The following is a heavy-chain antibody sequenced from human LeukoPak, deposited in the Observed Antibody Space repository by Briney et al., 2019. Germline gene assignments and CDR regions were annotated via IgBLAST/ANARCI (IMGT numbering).Heavy chain of an antibody. J-gene: IGHJ1*01. V-gene: IGHV3-21*01. CDR2: ISSSSSYI. CDR3: ARDPTSSGSPGYFQH. CDR1: GFTFSTYA. D-gene: IGHD3-10*01. Sequence: GSRRLSCAASGFTFSTYAMHWVSQAPGKGLEWVSSISSSSSYIYYADSVKGRFTISRDNAKNSLYLQMNSLRAEDTAVYYCARDPTSSGSPGYFQHWGQGTLVPVSS.